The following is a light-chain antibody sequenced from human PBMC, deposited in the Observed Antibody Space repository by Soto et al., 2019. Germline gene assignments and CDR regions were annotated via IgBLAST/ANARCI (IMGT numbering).Light chain of an antibody. CDR2: SAS. Sequence: IQMTQSPASLSVSVGDRVTITCRASQSINNYLNWYQQKPGQAPKLLMRSASTLERGVPSRFSGSGSRTDFTLTIANLQPDDFATYYCQQSLSMPLTFGHGTRLEIK. J-gene: IGKJ5*01. CDR3: QQSLSMPLT. CDR1: QSINNY. V-gene: IGKV1-39*01.